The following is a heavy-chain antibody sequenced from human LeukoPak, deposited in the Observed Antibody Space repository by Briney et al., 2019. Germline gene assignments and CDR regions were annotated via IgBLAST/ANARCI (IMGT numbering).Heavy chain of an antibody. J-gene: IGHJ4*02. D-gene: IGHD2-15*01. V-gene: IGHV3-23*01. Sequence: PGGSLRLSCAASGFTFSSYAMSWVRQAPGKGLEWVSAISGSGGSTYYADSVKGRFTISRDNAKNSLYLQMNSLRAEDTAVYYCARDMGYSSGGSCDHYFDYWRQGTLVTVSS. CDR3: ARDMGYSSGGSCDHYFDY. CDR1: GFTFSSYA. CDR2: ISGSGGST.